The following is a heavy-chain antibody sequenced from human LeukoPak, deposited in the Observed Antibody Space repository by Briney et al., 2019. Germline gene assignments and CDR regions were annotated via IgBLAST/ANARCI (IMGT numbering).Heavy chain of an antibody. CDR1: GGTFSSYA. CDR2: ISAYNGNT. V-gene: IGHV1-18*01. CDR3: ARDYTYDSSGYWQSYYYYYGMDV. J-gene: IGHJ6*02. Sequence: GASVKVSCKASGGTFSSYAISWVRQAPGQGLEWMGWISAYNGNTNYAQKLQGRVTMTTDTSTSTAYMELRSLRSDDTAAYYCARDYTYDSSGYWQSYYYYYGMDVWGQGTTVTVSS. D-gene: IGHD3-22*01.